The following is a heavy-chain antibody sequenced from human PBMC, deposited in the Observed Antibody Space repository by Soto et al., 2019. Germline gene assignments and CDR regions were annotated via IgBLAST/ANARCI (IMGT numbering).Heavy chain of an antibody. V-gene: IGHV3-23*01. CDR1: GLTSGIYD. CDR2: ISTGGVP. D-gene: IGHD5-12*01. Sequence: EGQLLESGGGLIQPGGSLRLSCAASGLTSGIYDISWVRQAPGKGLEWVSVISTGGVPYYADSVKGRFTISRDISKNKLFLQMSSLRVEDTAVYYCARGGTGYKQFDYWGQGTLVTVSS. CDR3: ARGGTGYKQFDY. J-gene: IGHJ4*02.